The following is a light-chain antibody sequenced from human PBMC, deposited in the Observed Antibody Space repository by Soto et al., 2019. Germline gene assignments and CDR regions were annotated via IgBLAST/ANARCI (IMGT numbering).Light chain of an antibody. J-gene: IGLJ3*02. Sequence: QSVLTQPPSASAPPGQRVTISCSGSSSDIGSNTVNWYQQLPGTAPKLLIYDNNQRPSGVPDRFSGSKSGTAASLAISGLQSEDQADDYCAAWGGGLSGWVFGGGTKLTVL. CDR3: AAWGGGLSGWV. CDR1: SSDIGSNT. CDR2: DNN. V-gene: IGLV1-44*01.